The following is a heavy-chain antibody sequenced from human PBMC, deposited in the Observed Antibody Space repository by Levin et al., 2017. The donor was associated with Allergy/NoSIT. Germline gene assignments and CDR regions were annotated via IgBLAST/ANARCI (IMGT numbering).Heavy chain of an antibody. CDR2: ISYDGSNK. CDR3: ARDGRYCSSTSCFIYYYGMDV. CDR1: GFTFSSYA. D-gene: IGHD2-2*01. V-gene: IGHV3-30*04. Sequence: GGSLRLSCAASGFTFSSYAMHWVRQAPGKGLEWVAVISYDGSNKYYADSVKGRFTISRDNSKNTLYLQMNSLRAEDTAVYYCARDGRYCSSTSCFIYYYGMDVWGQGTTVTVSS. J-gene: IGHJ6*02.